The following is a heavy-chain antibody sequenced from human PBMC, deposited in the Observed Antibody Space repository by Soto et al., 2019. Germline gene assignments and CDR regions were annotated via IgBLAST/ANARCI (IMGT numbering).Heavy chain of an antibody. Sequence: QVQLVESGGGVVQPGKSLRLSCAASGFSFSNYAMHWVSQAPGKGLEWVAVIWYDGSNKYYADSVKGRFTISKDNSQTTVYLQMNSLRAEDTAVYYWTRDPYGGSRYYFDAWGQGTLVTVSS. CDR3: TRDPYGGSRYYFDA. V-gene: IGHV3-33*01. J-gene: IGHJ4*02. D-gene: IGHD2-15*01. CDR2: IWYDGSNK. CDR1: GFSFSNYA.